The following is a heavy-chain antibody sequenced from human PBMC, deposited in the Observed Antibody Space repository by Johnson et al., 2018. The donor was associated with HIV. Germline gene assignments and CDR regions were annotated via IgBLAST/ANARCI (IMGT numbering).Heavy chain of an antibody. CDR2: IYSGGST. CDR3: ARDVGGWGYRHAFDM. V-gene: IGHV3-66*03. D-gene: IGHD5-12*01. CDR1: GFTVSSNY. J-gene: IGHJ3*02. Sequence: VQLVESGGGLIQPGGSLRLSCAASGFTVSSNYMSWVRQAPGKGLEWVSVIYSGGSTYYADSVKGRFTISRDNSKNTLYLQMSSLRAEDTALYYCARDVGGWGYRHAFDMWGQGTMVTVSS.